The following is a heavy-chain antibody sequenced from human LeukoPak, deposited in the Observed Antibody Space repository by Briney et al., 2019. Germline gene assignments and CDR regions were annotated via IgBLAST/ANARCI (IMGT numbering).Heavy chain of an antibody. D-gene: IGHD6-6*01. CDR1: GFTFSNYW. Sequence: PVGSLRLSCAASGFTFSNYWMSWVRQAPGEGLGWVDNIKQDGSEEVYVDSVNGRFTISRDNAKNSLFLQMNTLRAEDTAVYYCARDPYSSTWSYGMDVWGQGTRVTVSS. V-gene: IGHV3-7*05. J-gene: IGHJ6*02. CDR3: ARDPYSSTWSYGMDV. CDR2: IKQDGSEE.